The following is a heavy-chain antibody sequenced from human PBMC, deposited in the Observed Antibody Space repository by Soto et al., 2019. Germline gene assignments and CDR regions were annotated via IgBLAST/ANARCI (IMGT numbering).Heavy chain of an antibody. V-gene: IGHV4-39*01. Sequence: QLQLQESGPGLVKPSETLSLTCTVSGGSVTSGSYYWGWIRQPPGKGLEWIGGMYYSGSTYYNPSLKSRVPNPKDTPKTQFPRKLSSVPAANTVVYYCAGRTRHNDAFDIWGQGTMVTVSS. CDR2: MYYSGST. J-gene: IGHJ3*02. CDR3: AGRTRHNDAFDI. D-gene: IGHD1-1*01. CDR1: GGSVTSGSYY.